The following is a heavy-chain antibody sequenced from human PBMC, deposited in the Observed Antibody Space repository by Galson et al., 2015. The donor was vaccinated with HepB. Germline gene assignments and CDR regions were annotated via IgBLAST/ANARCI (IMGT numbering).Heavy chain of an antibody. CDR3: AASEADYDFWSGLGSWFDP. V-gene: IGHV1-58*02. CDR1: GFTFTSSA. J-gene: IGHJ5*02. Sequence: SVKVSCKASGFTFTSSAMQWVRQARGQRLEWIGWIVAGSGNTNYAQKFQERVTITRDMSTSTAYMGLSSLRSEDTAVYYCAASEADYDFWSGLGSWFDPWGQGTLVTVSS. D-gene: IGHD3-3*01. CDR2: IVAGSGNT.